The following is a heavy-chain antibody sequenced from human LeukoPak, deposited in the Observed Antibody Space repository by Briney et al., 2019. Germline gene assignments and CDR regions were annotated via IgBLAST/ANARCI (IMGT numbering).Heavy chain of an antibody. D-gene: IGHD1-26*01. V-gene: IGHV3-23*01. J-gene: IGHJ5*02. CDR2: ISGSGGST. Sequence: GGSLRLSCAASGFTFSSYAMNWVRQAPGKGLEWVSAISGSGGSTYYADSVKGRFTISRDNSKNTLYLQMNSLRAEDTAVYYCAKGLKWEPTNWFDPWGQGTLVTVSS. CDR3: AKGLKWEPTNWFDP. CDR1: GFTFSSYA.